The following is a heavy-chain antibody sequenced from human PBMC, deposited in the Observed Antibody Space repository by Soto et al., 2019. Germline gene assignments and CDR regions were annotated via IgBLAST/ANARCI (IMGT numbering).Heavy chain of an antibody. J-gene: IGHJ4*02. CDR3: ARDLGGWPDY. D-gene: IGHD2-15*01. CDR2: INAGNGNT. V-gene: IGHV1-3*01. CDR1: GYTFTSFS. Sequence: GPVKVSCKASGYTFTSFSIDLVRRAPGQRLEWMGWINAGNGNTKYSQKFQGRVTITRDTSASTAYMELSSLRSEDTAVYYCARDLGGWPDYWGQGTLVTVSS.